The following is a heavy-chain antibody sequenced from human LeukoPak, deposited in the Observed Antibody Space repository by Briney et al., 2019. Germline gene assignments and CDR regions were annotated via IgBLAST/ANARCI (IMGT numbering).Heavy chain of an antibody. CDR2: FYDTGNN. Sequence: SETLSLTCTVSGAPISRSYWSWIRQSPGKGLEWIGYFYDTGNNNNNPLLKSRVTMSVDTSRNEFSLKLTSVTAADTAMYYCAKHRRTSSTIPYDHWGQGTLVTVSS. CDR1: GAPISRSY. D-gene: IGHD2-2*01. V-gene: IGHV4-59*08. CDR3: AKHRRTSSTIPYDH. J-gene: IGHJ4*02.